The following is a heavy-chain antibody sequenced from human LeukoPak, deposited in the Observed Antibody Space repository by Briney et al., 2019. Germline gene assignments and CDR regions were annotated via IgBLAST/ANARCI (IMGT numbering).Heavy chain of an antibody. J-gene: IGHJ3*02. CDR2: ITGSGGDT. CDR3: AKDSGYTYTHAFDI. Sequence: SGGSLRLSCAASAFTFSTYAMSWVSQSPGKGLEWVSGITGSGGDTYYADSVKGRFTISRDNSKKTLYLQMNSLRAEDTAVYYCAKDSGYTYTHAFDIWGQGTKVTVSS. CDR1: AFTFSTYA. V-gene: IGHV3-23*01. D-gene: IGHD5-18*01.